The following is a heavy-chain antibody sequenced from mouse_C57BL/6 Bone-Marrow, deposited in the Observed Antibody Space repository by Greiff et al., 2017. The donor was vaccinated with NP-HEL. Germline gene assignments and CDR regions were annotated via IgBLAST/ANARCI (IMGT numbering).Heavy chain of an antibody. CDR2: INPSSGYT. V-gene: IGHV1-4*01. D-gene: IGHD2-3*01. J-gene: IGHJ2*01. CDR3: ARYNGYYDY. CDR1: GYTFTSYT. Sequence: VHLVESGAELARPGASVKMSCKASGYTFTSYTMHWVKQRPGQGLEWIGYINPSSGYTKYNQKFKDKATLTADKSSSTAYMQLSSLTSEDSAVYYCARYNGYYDYWGQGTTLTVSS.